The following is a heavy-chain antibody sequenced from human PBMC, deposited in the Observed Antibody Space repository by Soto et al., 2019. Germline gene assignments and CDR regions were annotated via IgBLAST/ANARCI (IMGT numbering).Heavy chain of an antibody. J-gene: IGHJ4*02. Sequence: QVQLVQSGAEVKKPGSSVKVSCKASGGTFSSYAISWVRQAPGQGLEWMGDIIPMFGTANYAQKFQDRVTITADESTSSGSMELSGLRSEDTAVYYCARSDVSRDFDYWGQGTLVTVSS. CDR3: ARSDVSRDFDY. CDR1: GGTFSSYA. CDR2: IIPMFGTA. V-gene: IGHV1-69*12.